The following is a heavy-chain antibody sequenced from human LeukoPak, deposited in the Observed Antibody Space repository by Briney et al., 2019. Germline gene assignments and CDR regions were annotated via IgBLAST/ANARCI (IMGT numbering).Heavy chain of an antibody. CDR1: GYTFSGYY. Sequence: GASVTVSCKASGYTFSGYYMHWVRQAPGQGLEWMGWIYPNSGDTNYAQNFQGRVTMTRDTSISTVYMELTRLTSDDTAVYYCARGSVTGGWYLNLGYWGQGTLVTVSS. CDR2: IYPNSGDT. CDR3: ARGSVTGGWYLNLGY. V-gene: IGHV1-2*02. J-gene: IGHJ4*02. D-gene: IGHD6-19*01.